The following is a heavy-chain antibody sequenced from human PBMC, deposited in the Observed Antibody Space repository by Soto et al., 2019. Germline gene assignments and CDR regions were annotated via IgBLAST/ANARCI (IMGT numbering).Heavy chain of an antibody. CDR1: GGSISSGGYS. V-gene: IGHV4-30-2*01. D-gene: IGHD5-12*01. CDR2: IYHSGST. J-gene: IGHJ4*02. CDR3: AGGPGVARNY. Sequence: QLQLQESGSGLVKPSQTLSLTCAVSGGSISSGGYSWSWIRQPPGKGLEWIGYIYHSGSTYYNPSLQSRVTRAVARTKNQFSLKLSSVTAADTAVYYGAGGPGVARNYWGQGTLVTVSS.